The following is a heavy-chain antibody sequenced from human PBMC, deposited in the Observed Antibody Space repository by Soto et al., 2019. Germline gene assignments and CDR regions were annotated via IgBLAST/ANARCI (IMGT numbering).Heavy chain of an antibody. CDR2: ISYDDNNK. CDR3: AKDVASGWYGEACEI. J-gene: IGHJ3*02. CDR1: GFTFSDHG. D-gene: IGHD6-19*01. Sequence: QLHLVESGGGVVQPGRSLRLSCTASGFTFSDHGMHWVRQAPGKGLEWVAIISYDDNNKYYADSVKGRFAISRDNSKNTLYLQMNNLKPEDTASYYCAKDVASGWYGEACEIWGQGTMVTVSS. V-gene: IGHV3-30*18.